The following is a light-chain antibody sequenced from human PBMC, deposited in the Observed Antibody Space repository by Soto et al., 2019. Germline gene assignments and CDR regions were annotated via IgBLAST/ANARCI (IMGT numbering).Light chain of an antibody. CDR3: AAWDDSLSGFHV. V-gene: IGLV1-47*01. CDR2: RND. CDR1: TPNIGTNY. J-gene: IGLJ1*01. Sequence: SVLTQPPSASGTPGQRVTISCSGSTPNIGTNYVYWYQQLPGTAPKLLIYRNDQRPSGVPDRFSGSKSGTSASLAISGLRSEDEADYFCAAWDDSLSGFHVFGTGTKLTVL.